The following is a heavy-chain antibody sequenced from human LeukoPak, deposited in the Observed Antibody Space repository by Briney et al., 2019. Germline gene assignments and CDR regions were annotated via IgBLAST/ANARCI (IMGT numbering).Heavy chain of an antibody. Sequence: GESLEISCKGSGYSFTSYWIGWVRQMPGKGLEWMGIIYPGDSDTRYSPSFQGQVTISADKSISTAYLQWSSLKTSDTAMYYCARHNLETYYYDSSGYYLEWFDPWGQGTLFTVSS. CDR3: ARHNLETYYYDSSGYYLEWFDP. D-gene: IGHD3-22*01. V-gene: IGHV5-51*01. J-gene: IGHJ5*02. CDR2: IYPGDSDT. CDR1: GYSFTSYW.